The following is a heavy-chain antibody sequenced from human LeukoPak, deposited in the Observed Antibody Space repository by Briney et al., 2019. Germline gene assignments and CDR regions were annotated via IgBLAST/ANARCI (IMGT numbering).Heavy chain of an antibody. CDR3: ARGGVGANSYYCYYGMDV. D-gene: IGHD1-26*01. CDR2: IYHSGST. Sequence: SETLSLTCTVSGGSISSYYWSWIRQPPGKGLEWIGYIYHSGSTNYNPSLKSRVTMSVDTSENQFSLKLSSVTAADTAVYYCARGGVGANSYYCYYGMDVWGQGTTVTVSS. J-gene: IGHJ6*02. V-gene: IGHV4-59*08. CDR1: GGSISSYY.